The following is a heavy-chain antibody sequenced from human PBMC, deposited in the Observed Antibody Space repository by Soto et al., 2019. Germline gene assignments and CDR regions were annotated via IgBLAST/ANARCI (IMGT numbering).Heavy chain of an antibody. J-gene: IGHJ4*02. Sequence: GGSLRLSCAASGFTFDDYAMHCVRQAPGKGLEWVSGISWNSGSIGYADSVKGRFTISRDNAKNSLYLQMNSLRAEDTALYYCAKSEIAVAGTTFDYWGQGTLVTVSS. CDR3: AKSEIAVAGTTFDY. CDR1: GFTFDDYA. V-gene: IGHV3-9*01. CDR2: ISWNSGSI. D-gene: IGHD6-19*01.